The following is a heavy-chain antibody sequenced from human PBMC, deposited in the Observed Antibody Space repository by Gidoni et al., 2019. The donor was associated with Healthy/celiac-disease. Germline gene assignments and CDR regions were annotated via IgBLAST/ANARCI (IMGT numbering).Heavy chain of an antibody. J-gene: IGHJ3*02. CDR3: AKGGYCSSTSCYPLYAFDI. Sequence: QVQLVESGGGVVQPGRSLRLSCAASGFPFSSYGMHWVRQAPGKGLEWVAVISYDGSNKYYADSVKGRFTISRDNSKNTLYLQMNSLRAEDTAVYFCAKGGYCSSTSCYPLYAFDIWGQGTMVTVSS. V-gene: IGHV3-30*18. CDR2: ISYDGSNK. D-gene: IGHD2-2*01. CDR1: GFPFSSYG.